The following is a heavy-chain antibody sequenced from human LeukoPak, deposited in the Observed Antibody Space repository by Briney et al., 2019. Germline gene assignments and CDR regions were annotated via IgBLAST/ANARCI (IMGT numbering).Heavy chain of an antibody. J-gene: IGHJ4*02. D-gene: IGHD3-10*01. CDR2: TYYSGST. Sequence: SQTLSLTCTVSGGSISSGGYYWSWIRQHPGKGLEWIGYTYYSGSTYYNPSLKSRVTISVDTSKNQFSLKLSSVTAADTAVYYCARGGYYGSVDYWGQGTLVTVSS. V-gene: IGHV4-31*03. CDR1: GGSISSGGYY. CDR3: ARGGYYGSVDY.